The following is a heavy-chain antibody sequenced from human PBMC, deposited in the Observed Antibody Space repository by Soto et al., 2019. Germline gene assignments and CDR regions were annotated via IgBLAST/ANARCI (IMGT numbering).Heavy chain of an antibody. V-gene: IGHV1-69*08. CDR3: ARRRYCGYDWYHKHYYGMDV. CDR2: VIPVLTTT. J-gene: IGHJ6*02. Sequence: QVQLVQSGAEVKKPGSSVRVSCRSSGETFSSYIITWLRLAPGRGLEWMGMVIPVLTTTVCAQNFRGRITISADRNTKVVCLDLSRLRSDDTGVYYCARRRYCGYDWYHKHYYGMDVWRQGSLVTVAS. CDR1: GETFSSYI. D-gene: IGHD2-21*02.